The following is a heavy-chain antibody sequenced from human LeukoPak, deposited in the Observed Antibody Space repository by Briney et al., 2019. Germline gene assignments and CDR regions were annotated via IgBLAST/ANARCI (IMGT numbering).Heavy chain of an antibody. CDR3: ARGAGTSGGYWSSPPSHFDC. CDR1: GFSVGSND. V-gene: IGHV3-66*01. D-gene: IGHD1-26*01. CDR2: IYSGGRT. Sequence: SGGSLRLSCAASGFSVGSNDINWVRQAPGKGLVWVSVIYSGGRTYYADSVKGRFTISRDSSENTLHLQINSLRAEDTAVYYCARGAGTSGGYWSSPPSHFDCWGQGTLVTVSS. J-gene: IGHJ4*02.